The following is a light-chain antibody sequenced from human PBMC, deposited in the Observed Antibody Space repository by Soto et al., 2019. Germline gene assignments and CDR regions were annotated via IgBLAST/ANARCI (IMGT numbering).Light chain of an antibody. Sequence: QSVLTQPPSASGSPGQSVAISCTGTSSDVGGYNYVSWYQLHPGKAPKLMIYEANVRPSGVPDRFSGSKSGNTASLTVSGLRAEDEADYYCSSYAGNNNYVFGTGTKVTVL. CDR3: SSYAGNNNYV. CDR1: SSDVGGYNY. J-gene: IGLJ1*01. V-gene: IGLV2-8*01. CDR2: EAN.